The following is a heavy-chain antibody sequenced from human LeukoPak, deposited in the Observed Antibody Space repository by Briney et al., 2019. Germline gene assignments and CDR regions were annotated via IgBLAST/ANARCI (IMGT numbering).Heavy chain of an antibody. V-gene: IGHV4-34*01. CDR1: GGSISSYY. CDR3: ARHYYDFWSGYYRKITYYYYGMDV. CDR2: INHSGST. Sequence: SETLSLTCTVSGGSISSYYWSWIRQPPGKGLEWIGEINHSGSTNYNPSLKSRVTISVDTSKNQFSLKLSSVTAADTAVYYCARHYYDFWSGYYRKITYYYYGMDVWGQGTTVTVSS. D-gene: IGHD3-3*01. J-gene: IGHJ6*02.